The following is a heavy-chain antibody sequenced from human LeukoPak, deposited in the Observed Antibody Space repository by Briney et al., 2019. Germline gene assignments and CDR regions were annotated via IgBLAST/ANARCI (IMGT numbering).Heavy chain of an antibody. V-gene: IGHV3-33*06. CDR1: VFTFCDDG. D-gene: IGHD3-16*02. Sequence: CLWFSSAACVFTFCDDGMDWVSPGPGQGRGGGVVICGDRSNKDYAESVKGRFTSSTDNSVNTLYLQMHRPRAEDTALYYVAKYRRRAYSEYYMDVWGKGTAVTVSS. CDR2: ICGDRSNK. CDR3: AKYRRRAYSEYYMDV. J-gene: IGHJ6*03.